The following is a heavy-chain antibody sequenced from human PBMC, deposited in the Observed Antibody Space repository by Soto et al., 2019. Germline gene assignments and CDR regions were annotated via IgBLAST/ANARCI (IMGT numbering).Heavy chain of an antibody. CDR3: TGIWFGEIYNY. Sequence: EVELVESGGGLVKPGGSLTLSCAASGFSFKNAWMNWVRQAPGKGLEWVGRIKNKNDGGTTDYAAFVKGRFTISRDASENTLYLHMNGLKTEDTGVYFCTGIWFGEIYNYWGQGSLVTVSS. V-gene: IGHV3-15*07. J-gene: IGHJ4*01. CDR1: GFSFKNAW. D-gene: IGHD3-10*01. CDR2: IKNKNDGGTT.